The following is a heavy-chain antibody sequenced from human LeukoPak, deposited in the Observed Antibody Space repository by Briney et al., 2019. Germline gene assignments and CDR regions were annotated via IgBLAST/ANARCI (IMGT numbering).Heavy chain of an antibody. CDR3: ARHTVVSFYYYYMDV. J-gene: IGHJ6*03. V-gene: IGHV4-4*09. Sequence: SETLSLTRTVSGGSISSYYWSWIRQPPGKGLEWIGYIYTSGSTNYNPSLKSRVTISVDTSKNQFSLKLSSVTAADTAVYYCARHTVVSFYYYYMDVWGKGTTVTVSS. CDR2: IYTSGST. CDR1: GGSISSYY. D-gene: IGHD4-23*01.